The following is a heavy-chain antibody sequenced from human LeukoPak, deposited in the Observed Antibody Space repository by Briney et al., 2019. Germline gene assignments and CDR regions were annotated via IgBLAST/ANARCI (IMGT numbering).Heavy chain of an antibody. CDR1: GFTSSSYG. V-gene: IGHV3-30*02. Sequence: GGSLRLSCAASGFTSSSYGMHWVRQAPGKGLEWVGFIRYDGSNKYYADSVKGRFTIPRDNSKNTLYLQMNSMRAADTAVYYRARGRGDYVWGSYRPNWFDRWGQGTLATVYS. J-gene: IGHJ5*02. CDR3: ARGRGDYVWGSYRPNWFDR. CDR2: IRYDGSNK. D-gene: IGHD3-16*02.